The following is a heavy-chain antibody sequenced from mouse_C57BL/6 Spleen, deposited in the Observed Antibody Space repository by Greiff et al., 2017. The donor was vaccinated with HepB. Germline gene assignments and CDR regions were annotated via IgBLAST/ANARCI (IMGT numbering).Heavy chain of an antibody. V-gene: IGHV5-4*03. CDR3: ARGGTTVVRYFDV. CDR1: GFTFSSYA. D-gene: IGHD1-1*01. CDR2: ISDGGSYT. Sequence: EVMLVESGGGLVKPGGSLKLSCAASGFTFSSYAMSWVRQTPEKRLEWVATISDGGSYTYYPDNVKGRFTISRDNAKNNLYLQMSHLKSEDTAMYYCARGGTTVVRYFDVWGTGTTVTVSS. J-gene: IGHJ1*03.